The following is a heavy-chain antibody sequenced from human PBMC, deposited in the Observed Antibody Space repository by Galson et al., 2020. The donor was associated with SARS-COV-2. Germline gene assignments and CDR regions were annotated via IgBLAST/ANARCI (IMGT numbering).Heavy chain of an antibody. CDR2: IKQDGSEK. Sequence: GESLKISCAASGFTFSSYWMSWVRQAPGKGLEWVANIKQDGSEKYYVDSVKGRFTISRDNAKNSLYLQMNSLRAEDTAVYYCARAWSYYYGMDVWGQGTTVTVSS. CDR1: GFTFSSYW. CDR3: ARAWSYYYGMDV. D-gene: IGHD1-1*01. V-gene: IGHV3-7*01. J-gene: IGHJ6*02.